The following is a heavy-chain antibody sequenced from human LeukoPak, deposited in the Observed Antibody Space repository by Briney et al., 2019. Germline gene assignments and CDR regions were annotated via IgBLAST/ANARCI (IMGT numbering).Heavy chain of an antibody. D-gene: IGHD5-18*01. CDR2: ISSSTRTI. V-gene: IGHV3-11*01. Sequence: GGSLRLSCAASGFTFSDYYMTWVRQAPGKGLEWLSYISSSTRTIYYADSVKGRFTISRDNTKESLSLQMNSLTAEDTAVYYCAGEGNGHSYAYGYLDLWGRGNLVTVSS. J-gene: IGHJ2*01. CDR3: AGEGNGHSYAYGYLDL. CDR1: GFTFSDYY.